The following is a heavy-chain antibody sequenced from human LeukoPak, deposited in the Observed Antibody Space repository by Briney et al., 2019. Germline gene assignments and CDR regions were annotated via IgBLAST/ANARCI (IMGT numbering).Heavy chain of an antibody. V-gene: IGHV3-9*01. D-gene: IGHD3-10*01. CDR3: AKGLLWFGELLSSFDY. Sequence: GRSLRLPCAASGFTFDDYAMHWVRQAPGKGLEWVSGISWNSGSIGYADSVKGRFTISRDNAKNSLYLQMNSLRAEDTALYYCAKGLLWFGELLSSFDYWGQGTLVTVSS. CDR1: GFTFDDYA. J-gene: IGHJ4*02. CDR2: ISWNSGSI.